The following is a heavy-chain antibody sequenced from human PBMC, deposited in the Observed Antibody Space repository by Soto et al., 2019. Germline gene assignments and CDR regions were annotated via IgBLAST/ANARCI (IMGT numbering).Heavy chain of an antibody. V-gene: IGHV3-33*01. CDR3: ARDLVGASLRYYYYGMDV. CDR2: IWYDGSNK. D-gene: IGHD1-26*01. CDR1: GFTFSSYG. J-gene: IGHJ6*02. Sequence: GGSLRLSCAASGFTFSSYGMHWVRQAPGKGLEWVAVIWYDGSNKYYADSVKGRFTISRDNSKNTLYLQMNSLRAEDTAVYYCARDLVGASLRYYYYGMDVWGQGTTVTVSS.